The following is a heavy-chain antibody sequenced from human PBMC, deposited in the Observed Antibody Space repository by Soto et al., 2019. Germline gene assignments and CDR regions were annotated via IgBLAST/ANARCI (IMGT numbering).Heavy chain of an antibody. J-gene: IGHJ3*02. D-gene: IGHD2-15*01. Sequence: SVKVSCKASGFTFTNSAVQWVRQARGQHLEWIGWVVVGSVNTDYAQKFQERVTITRDMSTSTVYMELSSLRSEDTAVYYCAADDWGYCSGGSCYSFDVFDIWGQGTMVTVSS. CDR2: VVVGSVNT. CDR3: AADDWGYCSGGSCYSFDVFDI. V-gene: IGHV1-58*01. CDR1: GFTFTNSA.